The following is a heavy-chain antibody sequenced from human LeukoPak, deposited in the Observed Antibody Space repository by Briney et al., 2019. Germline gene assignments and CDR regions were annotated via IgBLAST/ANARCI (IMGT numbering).Heavy chain of an antibody. CDR3: ARSGAAWKPPTYFQD. CDR2: IYYTGTT. Sequence: SQTLSLTCTVSGGSISSGGYYWSWIRQHPGEGLEWIGYIYYTGTTYYNPSLKSRLTISVDTSKNQFSLKLSPVTAADTAVYYCARSGAAWKPPTYFQDWGQGTLVTVSS. J-gene: IGHJ1*01. V-gene: IGHV4-31*03. D-gene: IGHD1-1*01. CDR1: GGSISSGGYY.